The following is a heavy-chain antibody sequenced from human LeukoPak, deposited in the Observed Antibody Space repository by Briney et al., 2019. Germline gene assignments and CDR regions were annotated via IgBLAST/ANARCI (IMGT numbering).Heavy chain of an antibody. V-gene: IGHV4-4*07. J-gene: IGHJ3*02. CDR3: ARDEYYYDSSGWGPFDI. CDR1: GGSISSYY. D-gene: IGHD3-22*01. Sequence: SETLSLTCTVSGGSISSYYWSWIRQPAGKGLEWIGRIYTSGSTNYNPSLKSRVTMSVDTSKNQFSLKLSSVTAADTAVYYCARDEYYYDSSGWGPFDIWGQGTMVTVSS. CDR2: IYTSGST.